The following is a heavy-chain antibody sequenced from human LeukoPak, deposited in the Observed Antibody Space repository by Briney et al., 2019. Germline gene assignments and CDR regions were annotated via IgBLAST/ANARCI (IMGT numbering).Heavy chain of an antibody. CDR1: GGSISSSSYY. D-gene: IGHD3-10*01. CDR3: ARGGITMVRGVNQLDY. J-gene: IGHJ4*02. V-gene: IGHV4-39*07. Sequence: SETLSLTCTVSGGSISSSSYYWSWIRQPPGKGLEWIGEINHSGSTNYDSSLKSRVTISVDTSKNQFSLKLSSVTAADTAVYYCARGGITMVRGVNQLDYWGQGTLVTVSS. CDR2: INHSGST.